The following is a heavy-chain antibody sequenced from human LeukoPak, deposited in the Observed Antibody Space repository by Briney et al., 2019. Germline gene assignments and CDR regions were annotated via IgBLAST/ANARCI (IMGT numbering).Heavy chain of an antibody. V-gene: IGHV3-66*01. CDR3: ARDSSGPVY. D-gene: IGHD6-19*01. CDR2: IYIGGGT. J-gene: IGHJ4*02. CDR1: GFTVSNNY. Sequence: GVSLRLSCAASGFTVSNNYMSWVRQAPGKGLEWVSVIYIGGGTYYADSVKGRFTISRDNSKNTLYLQMNSLRAEDTAVYYCARDSSGPVYWGQGTLVTVSS.